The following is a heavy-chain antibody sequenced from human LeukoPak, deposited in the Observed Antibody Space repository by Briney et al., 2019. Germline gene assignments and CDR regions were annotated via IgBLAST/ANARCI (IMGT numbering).Heavy chain of an antibody. Sequence: SETLSLTCTVSGGSISSYYWSWIRQPPGKGLEWIGYIYYSGSTNYNPSLKSRVTISVDTSKNQFSLKLSSVTAADTAVYYCARLVGATYCHYYYGMDVWGQGTTVTVSS. V-gene: IGHV4-59*08. CDR2: IYYSGST. J-gene: IGHJ6*02. D-gene: IGHD1-26*01. CDR1: GGSISSYY. CDR3: ARLVGATYCHYYYGMDV.